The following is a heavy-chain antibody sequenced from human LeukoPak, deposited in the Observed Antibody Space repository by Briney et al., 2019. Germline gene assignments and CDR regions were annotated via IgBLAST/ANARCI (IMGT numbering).Heavy chain of an antibody. CDR3: ARDPPRRFDY. Sequence: GRSLRLSCAASGFTFADYAMHWVRQAPGKGLGWVSGISWNSGSIGYVDSLKGRFTISRDNAKNSLYLQMNSLRDEDTGVYYCARDPPRRFDYWGQGTLVTVSS. CDR2: ISWNSGSI. D-gene: IGHD6-25*01. CDR1: GFTFADYA. J-gene: IGHJ4*02. V-gene: IGHV3-9*01.